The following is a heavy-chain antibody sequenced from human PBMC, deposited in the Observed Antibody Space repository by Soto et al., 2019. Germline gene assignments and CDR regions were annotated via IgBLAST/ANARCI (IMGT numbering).Heavy chain of an antibody. V-gene: IGHV4-4*02. CDR1: GASISSGSW. J-gene: IGHJ4*02. D-gene: IGHD1-1*01. CDR2: IFHDGST. CDR3: ARDEYNDSSD. Sequence: QVQLQESGPGLVKPSGTLSLTCAVSGASISSGSWWSWVRQPPGKGLEWIGEIFHDGSTNYNPSLKSRVTMSVDKSKNYFSLELTSVTAADTALYYCARDEYNDSSDWGQGTLVTVSS.